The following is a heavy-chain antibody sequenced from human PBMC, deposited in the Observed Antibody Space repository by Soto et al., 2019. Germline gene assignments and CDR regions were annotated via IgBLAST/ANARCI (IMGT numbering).Heavy chain of an antibody. V-gene: IGHV1-58*01. J-gene: IGHJ6*02. CDR3: AGGTGDYYYYGMDV. CDR2: IVVGSGNT. CDR1: GFTFTSSA. D-gene: IGHD7-27*01. Sequence: GASVKVSCKASGFTFTSSAVHWVRQARGQRLEWIGWIVVGSGNTNYAQKFQERVTITRDMSTSTAYMELSSLRSEDTAVYYCAGGTGDYYYYGMDVWGQGTTVTV.